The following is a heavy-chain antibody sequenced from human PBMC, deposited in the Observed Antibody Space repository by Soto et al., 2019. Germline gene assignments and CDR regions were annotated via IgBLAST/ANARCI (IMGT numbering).Heavy chain of an antibody. Sequence: ASVKVACKAAGYTFTGYYMHWVRQAPGQGLEWMGWINPNSGGTNYAQKFQGRVTMTRDTSISTAYMELSRLRSDDTAVYYCASVDERALRYFDYSGQGPLVTVSS. CDR2: INPNSGGT. J-gene: IGHJ4*02. CDR1: GYTFTGYY. V-gene: IGHV1-2*02. D-gene: IGHD3-10*01. CDR3: ASVDERALRYFDY.